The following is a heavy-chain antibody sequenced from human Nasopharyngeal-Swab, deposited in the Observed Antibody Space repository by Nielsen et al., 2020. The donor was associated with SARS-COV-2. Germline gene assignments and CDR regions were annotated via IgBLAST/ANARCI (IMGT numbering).Heavy chain of an antibody. CDR2: IYYSGST. Sequence: WIRQPPGKGLEWIGYIYYSGSTYYNPSLKSRVTISVDTSKNQFSLKLSSVTAADTAVCYCAREGNCSGGSCYSYFDYWGQGTLVTVSS. CDR3: AREGNCSGGSCYSYFDY. V-gene: IGHV4-30-4*01. J-gene: IGHJ4*02. D-gene: IGHD2-15*01.